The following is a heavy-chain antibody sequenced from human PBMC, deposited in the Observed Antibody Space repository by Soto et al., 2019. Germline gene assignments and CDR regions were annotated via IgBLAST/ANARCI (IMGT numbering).Heavy chain of an antibody. CDR3: TRDPSSYYYDSSGYWTSPYFDY. D-gene: IGHD3-22*01. CDR1: GFTFGDYA. CDR2: IRSKAYGGTT. J-gene: IGHJ4*02. V-gene: IGHV3-49*03. Sequence: GSLRLSCTASGFTFGDYAMSWFRQAPGKGLEWVGFIRSKAYGGTTEYAASVKGRFTISRDDSKSIAYLQMNSLKTEDTAVYYCTRDPSSYYYDSSGYWTSPYFDYWGQGTLVTVSS.